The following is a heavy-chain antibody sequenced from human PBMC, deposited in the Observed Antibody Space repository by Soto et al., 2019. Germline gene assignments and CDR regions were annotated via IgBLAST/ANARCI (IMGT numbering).Heavy chain of an antibody. D-gene: IGHD6-13*01. V-gene: IGHV1-8*01. Sequence: ASVKVSCKASGYTFTNYDINWVRQAPGQGLEWMGWMNPYNGNTGYAQNFQGRVTMTRNTSISTAYMELSSLKSEDTAVYYCARGPGDLGYFDYWGQGAQVTVSS. J-gene: IGHJ4*02. CDR2: MNPYNGNT. CDR1: GYTFTNYD. CDR3: ARGPGDLGYFDY.